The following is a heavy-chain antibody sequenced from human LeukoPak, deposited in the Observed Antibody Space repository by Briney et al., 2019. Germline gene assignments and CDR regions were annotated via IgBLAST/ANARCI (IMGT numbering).Heavy chain of an antibody. V-gene: IGHV3-23*01. CDR3: ARDFEGYCSSTSCYYYFDY. D-gene: IGHD2-2*01. CDR1: GFTFSSYA. J-gene: IGHJ4*02. CDR2: ISGSGGST. Sequence: PGGSLRLSCAASGFTFSSYAMSWVRQAPGKGLEWVSAISGSGGSTYYADSVKGRFTISRDNSKNTLYLQMNSLRAEDTALYYCARDFEGYCSSTSCYYYFDYWGQGTLVTVSS.